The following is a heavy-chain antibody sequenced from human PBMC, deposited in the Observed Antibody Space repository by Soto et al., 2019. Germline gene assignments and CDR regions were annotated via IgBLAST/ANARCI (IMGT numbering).Heavy chain of an antibody. Sequence: QVQLVQSGAEEKKPGSSVKVSCKASGGTFSSYTISWVRQAPGQGLEWMGRIIPILGIANYAQKFQGRVTITADKSTRTAYMELRSLRSEDTAVYYCAREGVLWFGAIDYWGQGTLVTVSS. CDR3: AREGVLWFGAIDY. J-gene: IGHJ4*02. CDR1: GGTFSSYT. D-gene: IGHD3-10*01. V-gene: IGHV1-69*08. CDR2: IIPILGIA.